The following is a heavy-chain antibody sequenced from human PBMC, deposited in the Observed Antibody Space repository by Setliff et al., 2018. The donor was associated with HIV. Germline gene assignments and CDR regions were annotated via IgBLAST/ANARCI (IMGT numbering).Heavy chain of an antibody. Sequence: PSETLSLTCAVYGGSFSGDYWVWIRQSPGKGLEWIGDISQTRSTNYDPSLKSRVTISLDPSKNQLSLKLTSVSAADTAVYYCARGRLRTVTSLIKKRASYTWLDPWGQGTLVTVSS. D-gene: IGHD3-16*01. J-gene: IGHJ5*02. V-gene: IGHV4-34*01. CDR3: ARGRLRTVTSLIKKRASYTWLDP. CDR2: ISQTRST. CDR1: GGSFSGDY.